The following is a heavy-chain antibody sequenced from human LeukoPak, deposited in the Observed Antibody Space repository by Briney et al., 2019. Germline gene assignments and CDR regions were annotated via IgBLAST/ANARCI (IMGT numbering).Heavy chain of an antibody. CDR3: ARGDSVSSYGDYPYYFDY. CDR1: GYTFTSYD. J-gene: IGHJ4*02. V-gene: IGHV1-8*01. D-gene: IGHD4-17*01. Sequence: ASVKVSCKASGYTFTSYDINWVRQATGQGLEWMGWMNPNSGNTGYAQKFQGRVTMTRNTSISTAYMELSSLRSEDTAVYYCARGDSVSSYGDYPYYFDYWGQGTLVTVSS. CDR2: MNPNSGNT.